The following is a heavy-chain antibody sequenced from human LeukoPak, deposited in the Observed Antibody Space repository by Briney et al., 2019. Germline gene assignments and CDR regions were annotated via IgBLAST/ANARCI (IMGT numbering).Heavy chain of an antibody. V-gene: IGHV2-26*01. CDR2: IFSNDEK. Sequence: ESGPVLVKPTETLTLTCTVSGFSLSNARMGVSWIRQPPGKALEWLAHIFSNDEKSYSTSLKSRPTISKDTSKSQVVLTITNMDPVDTATYYCARIRAAAGTFYFDYWGQGTLVTVSS. CDR1: GFSLSNARMG. J-gene: IGHJ4*02. CDR3: ARIRAAAGTFYFDY. D-gene: IGHD6-13*01.